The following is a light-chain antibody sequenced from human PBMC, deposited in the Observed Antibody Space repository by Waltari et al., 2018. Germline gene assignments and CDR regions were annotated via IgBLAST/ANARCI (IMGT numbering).Light chain of an antibody. V-gene: IGKV3-20*01. J-gene: IGKJ2*01. CDR3: QQYGSSPYT. CDR1: QSVSSSY. Sequence: ATLSCRASQSVSSSYLAWYQQKPGQAPRLLIYCASSRATGIPDRFSGSGSGTDFTLTISRLEPEDFAVYYCQQYGSSPYTFGQGTKLEIK. CDR2: CAS.